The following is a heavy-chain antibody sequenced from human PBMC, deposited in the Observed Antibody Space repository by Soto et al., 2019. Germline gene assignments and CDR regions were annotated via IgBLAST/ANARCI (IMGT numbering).Heavy chain of an antibody. J-gene: IGHJ4*02. Sequence: GGSLRLSYAASGFTFSSYVMSWVRQAPGKGLEWVSYISSGSSTIYYADSVKGRFTISRDNAKNSLYLQMNSLRDEDTAVYYCARAHSTDYWGQGTLVTVSS. CDR2: ISSGSSTI. CDR1: GFTFSSYV. V-gene: IGHV3-48*02. CDR3: ARAHSTDY.